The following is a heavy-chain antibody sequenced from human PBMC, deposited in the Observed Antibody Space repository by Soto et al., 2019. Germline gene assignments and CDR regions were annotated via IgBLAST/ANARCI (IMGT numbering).Heavy chain of an antibody. CDR2: IYPGDSDT. Sequence: GESLKISCKGSGYSFTSYWIGWVRQMPGKGLEWMWIIYPGDSDTRYSPSFQGQVTISADKSISPAYLQWSSLKASEPARYYCASRDRYGGKLSPLYYFDYWGQGTLVTVSS. CDR3: ASRDRYGGKLSPLYYFDY. D-gene: IGHD2-15*01. J-gene: IGHJ4*02. CDR1: GYSFTSYW. V-gene: IGHV5-51*01.